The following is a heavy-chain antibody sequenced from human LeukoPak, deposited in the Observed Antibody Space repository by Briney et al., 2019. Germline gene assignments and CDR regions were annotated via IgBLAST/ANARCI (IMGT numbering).Heavy chain of an antibody. J-gene: IGHJ5*02. V-gene: IGHV4-59*01. D-gene: IGHD2-21*02. CDR3: ARDPPQPLLERETNWFDP. CDR2: IYYSGST. CDR1: GGSISSYY. Sequence: SETLSLTCTVSGGSISSYYWSWIRQPPGKGLEWIGYIYYSGSTNYNPSLKSRVTISVDTSKNQFSLKLSSVTAADTAVYYCARDPPQPLLERETNWFDPWGQGTLVTVSS.